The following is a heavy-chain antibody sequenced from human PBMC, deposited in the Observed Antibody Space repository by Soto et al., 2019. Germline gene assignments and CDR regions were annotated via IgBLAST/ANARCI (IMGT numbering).Heavy chain of an antibody. CDR3: ARDTSIAAEGYYYYGMDV. V-gene: IGHV1-18*01. CDR2: ISAYNGNT. CDR1: GYTFTSYG. J-gene: IGHJ6*02. Sequence: ASVKVSCKASGYTFTSYGISWVRQAPGQGLEWMGWISAYNGNTNYAQKLQGRVTMTTDTSTSTAYMELRSLRSDDTAVYYCARDTSIAAEGYYYYGMDVWGQGTTVTVS. D-gene: IGHD6-13*01.